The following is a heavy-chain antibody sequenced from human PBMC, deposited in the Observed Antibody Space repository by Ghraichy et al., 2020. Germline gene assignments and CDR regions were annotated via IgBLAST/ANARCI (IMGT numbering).Heavy chain of an antibody. CDR3: ARSRVSGGSCCHFDY. Sequence: SETLSLTCTVSGGSISNYHWSWIRQSAGKGLEWIGRIYPSGSTSYNPSLKSRVTMSEDTSKNQFSLKVTSVTAADTAIYYCARSRVSGGSCCHFDYWGQGTLVTVSS. CDR1: GGSISNYH. V-gene: IGHV4-4*07. J-gene: IGHJ4*02. CDR2: IYPSGST. D-gene: IGHD2-15*01.